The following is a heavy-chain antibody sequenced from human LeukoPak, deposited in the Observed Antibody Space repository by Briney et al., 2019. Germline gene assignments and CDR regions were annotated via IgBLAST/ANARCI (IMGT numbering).Heavy chain of an antibody. V-gene: IGHV1-18*01. Sequence: ASVKVTCKASGYTFTSYGISWVRQAPGQGLEWMGWISAYNGNTNYAQKLQGRVTMTTDTSTSTAYMELRSLRSDDTAVYYCARETMVRGVPPPYYFDYWGQGTLVTVSS. D-gene: IGHD3-10*01. CDR3: ARETMVRGVPPPYYFDY. J-gene: IGHJ4*02. CDR1: GYTFTSYG. CDR2: ISAYNGNT.